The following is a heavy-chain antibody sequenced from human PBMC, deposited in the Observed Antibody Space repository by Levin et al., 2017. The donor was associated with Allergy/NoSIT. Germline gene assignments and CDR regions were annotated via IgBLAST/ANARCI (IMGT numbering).Heavy chain of an antibody. J-gene: IGHJ4*02. CDR3: ATVEGLFCSGVSCSYSFHY. V-gene: IGHV4-4*02. CDR1: GGSIRTDNW. Sequence: PSPTLSLPCAVSGGSIRTDNWWSWIRQPPGKGLEWIGEIYRSGDTNHNPSLRSRVTMSVDKSKNHFSLKLSSVTAADTAVYYWATVEGLFCSGVSCSYSFHYWGQGALVTVSS. CDR2: IYRSGDT. D-gene: IGHD3-9*01.